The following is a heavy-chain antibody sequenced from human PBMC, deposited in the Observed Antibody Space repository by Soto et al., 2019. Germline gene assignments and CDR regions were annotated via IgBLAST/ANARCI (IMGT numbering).Heavy chain of an antibody. CDR2: IYHSGSS. J-gene: IGHJ4*02. CDR1: GGSISSVGYS. V-gene: IGHV4-30-2*01. D-gene: IGHD4-4*01. Sequence: SETLSLTCRVSGGSISSVGYSLSWIRQPPGKGLEWMGYIYHSGSSYYNPSLKSLVTISVDWSKNQLALKLPSVTAADTAVYYCARGKCTGTTIRYFGYGGQRSLVTVSS. CDR3: ARGKCTGTTIRYFGY.